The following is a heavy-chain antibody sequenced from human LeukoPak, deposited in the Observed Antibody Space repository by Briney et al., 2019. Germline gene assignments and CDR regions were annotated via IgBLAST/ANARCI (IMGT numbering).Heavy chain of an antibody. CDR2: ISAYNGNT. V-gene: IGHV1-18*01. D-gene: IGHD2-2*01. CDR3: ARGGYCSSTSCWPPDY. CDR1: GYTFTSYG. Sequence: GASVKVSCKAPGYTFTSYGISWVRQAPGQGLERMGWISAYNGNTNYAQKLQGRVTMTTDTSTSTAYMELRSLRSDDTAVYYCARGGYCSSTSCWPPDYWGQGTLVTVSS. J-gene: IGHJ4*02.